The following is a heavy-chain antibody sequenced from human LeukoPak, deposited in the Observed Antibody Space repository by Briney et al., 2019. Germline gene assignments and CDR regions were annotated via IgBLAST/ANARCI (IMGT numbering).Heavy chain of an antibody. CDR2: IYPGDSDT. D-gene: IGHD2-2*01. V-gene: IGHV5-51*01. CDR1: GYSFTSYW. J-gene: IGHJ4*02. CDR3: ARIGYCSSTSCYWILDY. Sequence: GESLKISCKGSGYSFTSYWIGWVRQMPGKGLEWMGIIYPGDSDTRYSPSFRGQVTISADKSISTAYLQWSSLKASDTAMYYCARIGYCSSTSCYWILDYWGQGTLVTVSS.